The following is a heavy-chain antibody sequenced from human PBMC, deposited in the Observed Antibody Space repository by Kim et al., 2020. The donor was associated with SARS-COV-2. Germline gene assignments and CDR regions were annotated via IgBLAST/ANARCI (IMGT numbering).Heavy chain of an antibody. J-gene: IGHJ4*02. D-gene: IGHD4-17*01. Sequence: GESLKISCKGSGYSFTSYWIGWVRQMPGKGLEWMGIIYPGDSDTRYSPSFQGQVTISADKSISTAYLQWSSLKASDTAMYYCATFLGIHDYGDSEYYFDYWGQGTLVTVSS. CDR1: GYSFTSYW. CDR3: ATFLGIHDYGDSEYYFDY. V-gene: IGHV5-51*01. CDR2: IYPGDSDT.